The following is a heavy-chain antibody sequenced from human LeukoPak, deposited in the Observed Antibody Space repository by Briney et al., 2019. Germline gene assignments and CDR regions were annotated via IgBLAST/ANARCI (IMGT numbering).Heavy chain of an antibody. V-gene: IGHV3-23*01. CDR2: ISGST. Sequence: GGSLRLSCAASGFTFSRYGMSWVRQAPGKGLEWVSGISGSTKYADSVKGRFTISRDNSKNTLYLQMNSLRAEDTAVYYCAKDAKPHIVVVIAISNWFDPWGQGTLVTVSS. J-gene: IGHJ5*02. D-gene: IGHD2-21*01. CDR3: AKDAKPHIVVVIAISNWFDP. CDR1: GFTFSRYG.